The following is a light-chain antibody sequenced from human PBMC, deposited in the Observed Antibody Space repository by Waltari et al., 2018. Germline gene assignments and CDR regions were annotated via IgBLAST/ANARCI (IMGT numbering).Light chain of an antibody. CDR3: SCRDNSGFRHF. CDR2: GQK. CDR1: SLRSYY. Sequence: SSDLTQDPAVSVALGQTVRITCQGDSLRSYYATWYQQKPGQAPVLVIFGQKKRPSGILHRFSGSSSRNTASLTITGAQAEDEADYYCSCRDNSGFRHFFGTGTKVTV. J-gene: IGLJ1*01. V-gene: IGLV3-19*01.